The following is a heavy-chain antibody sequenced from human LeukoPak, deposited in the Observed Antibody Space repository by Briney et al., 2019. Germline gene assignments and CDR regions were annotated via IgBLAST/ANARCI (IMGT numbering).Heavy chain of an antibody. CDR3: ARVRAGISGGWYFDL. V-gene: IGHV4-39*07. Sequence: SETLSLTCTVSGGSISSSSYYWGWIRQPPGKGLEWIGSIYYSGSTYYNPSLKSRVTISVDTSKNQFSLKLSSVTAADTAVYYRARVRAGISGGWYFDLWGRGTLVTVSS. J-gene: IGHJ2*01. CDR1: GGSISSSSYY. D-gene: IGHD3-3*02. CDR2: IYYSGST.